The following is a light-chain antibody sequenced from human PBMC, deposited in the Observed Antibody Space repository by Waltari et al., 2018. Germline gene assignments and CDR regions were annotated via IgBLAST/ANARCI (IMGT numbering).Light chain of an antibody. J-gene: IGLJ3*02. CDR3: CSYAGSAVSV. CDR1: SSDIVNDNL. Sequence: QSALTQTATVSGSPGQSITISCSRISSDIVNDNLTAWYQQHPGQATTLMIYDVNKRPSVCCTRFSGPKSGTTPFLTLSGLQTADEADYDCCSYAGSAVSVFGGVTKLTVL. CDR2: DVN. V-gene: IGLV2-23*02.